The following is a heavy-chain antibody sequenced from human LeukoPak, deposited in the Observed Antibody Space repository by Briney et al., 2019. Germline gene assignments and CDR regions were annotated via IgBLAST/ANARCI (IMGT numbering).Heavy chain of an antibody. CDR1: GYTFTSYG. CDR3: ASSDSVFQALDP. CDR2: ISAFNGNT. J-gene: IGHJ5*02. V-gene: IGHV1-18*01. D-gene: IGHD2-21*01. Sequence: ASGKVSCKASGYTFTSYGISWVRQAPGQGLEWMGWISAFNGNTNCAQKLQGRVTMTTDTSTSPAYMELRSLRSDDTAVYYCASSDSVFQALDPWGQGTLVTVSS.